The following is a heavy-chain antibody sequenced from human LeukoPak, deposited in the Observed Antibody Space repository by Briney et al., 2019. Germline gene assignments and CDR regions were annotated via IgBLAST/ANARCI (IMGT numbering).Heavy chain of an antibody. Sequence: GGSLRLSCAASGFTVSSNYMSWVRQAPGKGLEWVSVIYSGGSTYYADSVKGRFTISRDNSKNTLYLQMNSLRAEDTAVYYCARDRLYKGFDYWGQGTLVTVSS. CDR2: IYSGGST. V-gene: IGHV3-53*01. CDR3: ARDRLYKGFDY. CDR1: GFTVSSNY. J-gene: IGHJ4*02. D-gene: IGHD5-24*01.